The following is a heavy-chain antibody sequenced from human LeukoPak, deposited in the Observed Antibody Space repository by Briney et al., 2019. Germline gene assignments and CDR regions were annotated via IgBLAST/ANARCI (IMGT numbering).Heavy chain of an antibody. Sequence: GGSLRLSCAASGFTFSSYWMSWVRQPPGKGLEWVANIKQDGSEKYYVDSVKGRFTISRDNAKNSLYLQMNSLRAEDTAVYYCARDSLLPYSSSSLYYYYGMDVWGQGTTVTVSS. V-gene: IGHV3-7*01. D-gene: IGHD6-6*01. CDR2: IKQDGSEK. CDR1: GFTFSSYW. J-gene: IGHJ6*02. CDR3: ARDSLLPYSSSSLYYYYGMDV.